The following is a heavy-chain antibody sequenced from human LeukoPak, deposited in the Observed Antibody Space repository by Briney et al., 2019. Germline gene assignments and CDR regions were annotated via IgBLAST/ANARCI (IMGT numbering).Heavy chain of an antibody. J-gene: IGHJ4*02. CDR2: IVVTGSTT. V-gene: IGHV3-23*01. CDR3: AKGSNYGYGYYFDF. Sequence: GGSLRLSCAASGFTFSSYAMSWVRQAPGKGLEWVSSIVVTGSTTYYAHSVKGRFTISRDNSKNTLYLQMNSLSVDDTAVYYCAKGSNYGYGYYFDFWGQGALVTVSS. CDR1: GFTFSSYA. D-gene: IGHD5-18*01.